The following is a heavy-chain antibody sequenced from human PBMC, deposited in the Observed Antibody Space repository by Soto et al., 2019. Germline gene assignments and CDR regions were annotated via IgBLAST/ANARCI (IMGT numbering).Heavy chain of an antibody. CDR3: AHIDYSGSLRGCAFDI. Sequence: QITLKESGPTLVKPTQTLTLTCTFSGFSLSTSGVGVGWIRQPPGKALEWLALIYWDDDKRYSPSLKSRLTITKDTSQNQVGLTMTNLDPVDTATYYCAHIDYSGSLRGCAFDIWGQGTMVTVSS. CDR2: IYWDDDK. J-gene: IGHJ3*02. D-gene: IGHD1-26*01. CDR1: GFSLSTSGVG. V-gene: IGHV2-5*02.